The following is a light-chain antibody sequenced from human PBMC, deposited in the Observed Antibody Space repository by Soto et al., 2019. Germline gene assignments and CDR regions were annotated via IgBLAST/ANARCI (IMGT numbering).Light chain of an antibody. CDR2: GAS. V-gene: IGKV3-15*01. CDR1: QSVSSN. CDR3: QQYNNWPRV. J-gene: IGKJ1*01. Sequence: EIVMTQSPATLSVSPGERATLSCRASQSVSSNLAWYQQKPGQAPRLLIYGASTRATGIPARFSGSGSGTEFTLPIRPLHSADFSFYYCQQYNNWPRVFGRGTKV.